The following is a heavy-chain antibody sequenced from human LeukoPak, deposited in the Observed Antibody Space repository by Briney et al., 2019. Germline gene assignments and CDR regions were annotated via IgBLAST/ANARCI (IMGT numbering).Heavy chain of an antibody. CDR1: GFIFSSHE. CDR3: ARDLGTHGGYVDP. CDR2: ISTSDSTM. Sequence: GGSLRLSCAASGFIFSSHEMNWVRPAPGKGLGWVSYISTSDSTMYYADSVKGRFTISRDNAKNSLYLQMDSLRVEDTGIYYCARDLGTHGGYVDPWGQGTLVTVSS. D-gene: IGHD5-12*01. V-gene: IGHV3-48*03. J-gene: IGHJ5*02.